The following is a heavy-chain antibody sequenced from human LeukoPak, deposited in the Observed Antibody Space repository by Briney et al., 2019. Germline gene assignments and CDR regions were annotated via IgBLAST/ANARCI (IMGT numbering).Heavy chain of an antibody. CDR2: ISSSSSYI. Sequence: GGSLRLSCAASVFTFSSYSMNWVRQARGKGLEGVSSISSSSSYIYYADPVKGRFTISRDNAKNSLYLQMNSLRAEDTAVSYCASTCSGVPAAKGAFDIWGQGTMVTVSS. D-gene: IGHD2-2*01. V-gene: IGHV3-21*01. CDR3: ASTCSGVPAAKGAFDI. J-gene: IGHJ3*02. CDR1: VFTFSSYS.